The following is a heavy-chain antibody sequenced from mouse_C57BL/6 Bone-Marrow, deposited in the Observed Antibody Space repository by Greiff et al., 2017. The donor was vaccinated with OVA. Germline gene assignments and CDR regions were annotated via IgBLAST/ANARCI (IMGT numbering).Heavy chain of an antibody. CDR2: ISYDGSN. J-gene: IGHJ2*01. Sequence: EVQVVESGPGLVKPSQSLSLTCSVTGYSITSGYYWNWIRQFPGNKLEWMGYISYDGSNNYNPSLKNRISITRDTSKNQFFLKLNSVTTEDTATYYCAVITTVVGGGYFDYWGQGTTLTVSS. CDR3: AVITTVVGGGYFDY. V-gene: IGHV3-6*01. CDR1: GYSITSGYY. D-gene: IGHD1-1*01.